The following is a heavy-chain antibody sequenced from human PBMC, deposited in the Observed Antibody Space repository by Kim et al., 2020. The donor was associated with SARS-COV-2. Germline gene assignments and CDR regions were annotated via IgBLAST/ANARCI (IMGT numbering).Heavy chain of an antibody. J-gene: IGHJ4*02. Sequence: SETLSLTCTVSGGSVSSGSYYWSWIRQPPGKGLEWIGYIYYSGSTNYNPSLKSRVTISVDMSKNQFSLKLSSVTAADTAVYYCARSLYFDWLAHYYFDYWGQGTLVTVSS. CDR2: IYYSGST. V-gene: IGHV4-61*01. CDR3: ARSLYFDWLAHYYFDY. D-gene: IGHD3-9*01. CDR1: GGSVSSGSYY.